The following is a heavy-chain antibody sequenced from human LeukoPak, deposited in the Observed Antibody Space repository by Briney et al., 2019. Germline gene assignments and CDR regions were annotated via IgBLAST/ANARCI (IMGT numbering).Heavy chain of an antibody. V-gene: IGHV3-48*01. CDR2: ITTSGTNI. CDR3: ARELFDFDY. J-gene: IGHJ4*02. D-gene: IGHD3-10*01. CDR1: GFIFSEDN. Sequence: GGSLRLSCGASGFIFSEDNMIWVRQAPGKGLEWVSCITTSGTNIDYADSVKGRFTISRHNSRSTLYLQMNSLRAEDTAIYYCARELFDFDYWGQGTLVTVSS.